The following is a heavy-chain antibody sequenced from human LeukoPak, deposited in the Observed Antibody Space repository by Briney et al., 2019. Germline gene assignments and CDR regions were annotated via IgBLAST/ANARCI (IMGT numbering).Heavy chain of an antibody. J-gene: IGHJ3*01. D-gene: IGHD6-13*01. Sequence: ASVKVSCKASGYTFTSYGIIWVRQAPGQGLEWMGWISGYNGNTNYAQRLQARLTMTTDTSTRTAYMELRSLTSDDTAVYYCARESSSYAFDLWGQGTMVTVSS. V-gene: IGHV1-18*01. CDR2: ISGYNGNT. CDR1: GYTFTSYG. CDR3: ARESSSYAFDL.